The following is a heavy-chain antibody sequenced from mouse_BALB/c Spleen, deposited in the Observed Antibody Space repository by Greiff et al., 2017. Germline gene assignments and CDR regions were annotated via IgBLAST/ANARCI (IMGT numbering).Heavy chain of an antibody. CDR1: GYAFTSYN. CDR2: IDPYNGGT. D-gene: IGHD1-1*01. V-gene: IGHV1S135*01. CDR3: ARFYYYGSSYAMDY. Sequence: VQLQQSGPELVKPGASVKVSCKASGYAFTSYNMYWVKQSHGKSLEWIGYIDPYNGGTSYNQKFKGKATLTVDKSSSTAYMHLNSLTSEDSAVYYCARFYYYGSSYAMDYWGQGTSVTVSS. J-gene: IGHJ4*01.